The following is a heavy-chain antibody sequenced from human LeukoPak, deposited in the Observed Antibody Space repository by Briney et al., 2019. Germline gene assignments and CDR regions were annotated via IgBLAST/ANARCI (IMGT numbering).Heavy chain of an antibody. CDR3: ARRRGGSGAYYVDY. D-gene: IGHD3-10*01. CDR2: IYPYDSDT. J-gene: IGHJ4*02. Sequence: GESLQISCKGSGFTFSSFYIGWVRQMPGKGLEWMGIIYPYDSDTRYGPSFQGQVTISVDMSISTAYLQWNSLKASDAAIYYCARRRGGSGAYYVDYWGQGTPVTVSS. V-gene: IGHV5-51*01. CDR1: GFTFSSFY.